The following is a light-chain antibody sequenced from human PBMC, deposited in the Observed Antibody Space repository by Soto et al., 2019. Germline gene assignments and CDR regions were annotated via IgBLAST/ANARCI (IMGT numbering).Light chain of an antibody. CDR2: GAS. Sequence: EIVMTQSPATLSVSPGERATLSCRASQSVSSNLAWYQQKPGQAPRLLIYGASTRATGIPARFSGSGSGTDFTLIISSLQSEDFAVYYCQQYNNWLTFGGGTKVEIK. CDR3: QQYNNWLT. V-gene: IGKV3-15*01. CDR1: QSVSSN. J-gene: IGKJ4*01.